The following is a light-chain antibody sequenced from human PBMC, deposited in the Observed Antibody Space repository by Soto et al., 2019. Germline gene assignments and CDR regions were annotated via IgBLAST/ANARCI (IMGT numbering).Light chain of an antibody. V-gene: IGKV3-20*01. Sequence: EIVLTQSPGTLSLSPGERATLSCRASQSFSSSYLAWYQQKPGQAPRLLIYAASSRATGIPDRFSGSVSGIDFTLTISRLEPEDFAVYYCEQYGSSPRITFGPGTKVDIK. J-gene: IGKJ3*01. CDR1: QSFSSSY. CDR2: AAS. CDR3: EQYGSSPRIT.